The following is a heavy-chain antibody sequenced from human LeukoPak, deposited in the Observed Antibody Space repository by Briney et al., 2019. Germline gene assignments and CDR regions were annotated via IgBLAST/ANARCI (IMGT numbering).Heavy chain of an antibody. CDR1: GFTFSSHG. J-gene: IGHJ4*02. CDR3: ARDADNSYDY. CDR2: IRNDGSDK. V-gene: IGHV3-30*02. D-gene: IGHD1-20*01. Sequence: GGSLRLSCAASGFTFSSHGMHWVRQAPGKGLEWVAFIRNDGSDKYYADSVKGRFTISRDNSKNTLYLQMNSLRAEDTAVYYCARDADNSYDYWGQGTLVTVSS.